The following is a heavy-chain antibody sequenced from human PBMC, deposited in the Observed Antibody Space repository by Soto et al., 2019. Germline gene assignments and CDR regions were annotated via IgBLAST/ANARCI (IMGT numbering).Heavy chain of an antibody. CDR3: VKGRGHDFSVLDP. CDR1: GFIFDDYA. CDR2: ITWNSGII. Sequence: GGSLRLSCLASGFIFDDYAMHWVRQAPGKGLEWVSGITWNSGIIVYADSVRGRFTTSRDNAENSLYLEMNSLGPEDTAFYYCVKGRGHDFSVLDPWGQGALVTVSS. V-gene: IGHV3-9*01. J-gene: IGHJ5*02. D-gene: IGHD5-12*01.